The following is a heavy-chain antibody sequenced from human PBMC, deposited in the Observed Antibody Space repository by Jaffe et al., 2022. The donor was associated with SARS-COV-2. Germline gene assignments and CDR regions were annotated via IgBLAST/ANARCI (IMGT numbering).Heavy chain of an antibody. CDR1: GFTFSSYW. CDR2: IKQEGSEK. J-gene: IGHJ3*02. Sequence: EVQLVESGGGLVQPGGSLRLSCAASGFTFSSYWMNWVRQAPGKGLEWVANIKQEGSEKNYVDSVKGRFTISRDNAKNSLYLQMNSLRAGDTAIYYCARDAEYRTSRDALDIWGQGTMVTVSS. V-gene: IGHV3-7*01. CDR3: ARDAEYRTSRDALDI. D-gene: IGHD6-6*01.